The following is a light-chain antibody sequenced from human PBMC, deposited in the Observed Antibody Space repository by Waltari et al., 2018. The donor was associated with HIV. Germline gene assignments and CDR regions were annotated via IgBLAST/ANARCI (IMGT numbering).Light chain of an antibody. J-gene: IGKJ1*01. CDR3: QQSHGSPET. Sequence: DIQMTQSPSSLSASVGDRVTITCRASQSISSFLNWYQQTPGKAPRLLIYAASSLQTGVASRFSGSGSGTDFTLTINSLQPEDFATYYCQQSHGSPETFGQGTKVEIK. V-gene: IGKV1-39*01. CDR1: QSISSF. CDR2: AAS.